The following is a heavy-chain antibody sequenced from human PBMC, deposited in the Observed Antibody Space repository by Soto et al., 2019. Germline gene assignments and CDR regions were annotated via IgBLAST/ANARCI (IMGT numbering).Heavy chain of an antibody. J-gene: IGHJ6*02. CDR2: ISYDESEK. CDR1: RFTFSSSG. V-gene: IGHV3-30*03. Sequence: QVQLVESGGGVIQPGRSLRLSCVASRFTFSSSGMHWVRQAPGKGLEWVASISYDESEKYNASSVKGRFTISRDNSKNTLYLQRNSLRVEDTAGYHCAIDMGPAARSWGMDVWGQGTTVTVSS. CDR3: AIDMGPAARSWGMDV. D-gene: IGHD2-2*01.